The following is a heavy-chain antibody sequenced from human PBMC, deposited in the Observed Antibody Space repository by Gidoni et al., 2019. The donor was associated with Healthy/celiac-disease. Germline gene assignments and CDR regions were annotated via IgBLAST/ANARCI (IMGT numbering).Heavy chain of an antibody. CDR1: GGSLSSYY. D-gene: IGHD2-21*02. Sequence: QVQLQESGPGLVKPSETLSLTCTVSGGSLSSYYWSWIRQPPGKGLEWIGYIYYSGSTNYNPSLKSRVTISVDTSKNQFSLKLSSVTAADTAVYYCARDRYCGGDCDAFDIWGQGTMVTVSS. CDR2: IYYSGST. V-gene: IGHV4-59*01. J-gene: IGHJ3*02. CDR3: ARDRYCGGDCDAFDI.